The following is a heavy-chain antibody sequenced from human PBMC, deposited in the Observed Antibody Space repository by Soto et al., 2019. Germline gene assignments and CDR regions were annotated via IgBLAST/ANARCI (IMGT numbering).Heavy chain of an antibody. D-gene: IGHD3-16*01. Sequence: EVQLLESGGGLVQPGGSLRLSCAASGFTFSTYAMSWVRQAPGKGLEWVSAISGSGGSTYYADSVKGRFTISRDNSKNTLYLQMNSLRAVDSAVYYCAKDQPVIWGSFPGWFDPWGQGTLVTVSS. CDR3: AKDQPVIWGSFPGWFDP. CDR1: GFTFSTYA. J-gene: IGHJ5*02. V-gene: IGHV3-23*01. CDR2: ISGSGGST.